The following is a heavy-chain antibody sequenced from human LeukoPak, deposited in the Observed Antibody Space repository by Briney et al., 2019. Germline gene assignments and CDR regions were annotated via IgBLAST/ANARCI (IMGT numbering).Heavy chain of an antibody. CDR3: ARDQLGAFDI. V-gene: IGHV3-53*01. Sequence: GGSLRLSCAASGFTVSSNYMSWVRQAPGNGLEWVSVIYSGGSTYYADSVKGRFTISRDNSKNTLYLQMNSLRAEDTAVYYCARDQLGAFDIWGQGTMVTVSS. CDR1: GFTVSSNY. J-gene: IGHJ3*02. CDR2: IYSGGST. D-gene: IGHD3-16*01.